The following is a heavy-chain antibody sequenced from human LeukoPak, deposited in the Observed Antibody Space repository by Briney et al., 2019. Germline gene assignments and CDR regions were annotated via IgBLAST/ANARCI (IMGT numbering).Heavy chain of an antibody. V-gene: IGHV1-69*13. J-gene: IGHJ4*02. CDR3: ARAQHLYSSSSPDYDFDY. D-gene: IGHD6-6*01. Sequence: SVKVSCNASGGTFSSYAISWVRQAPGQGLEWMGGIIPIFGTANYAQKFQGRVTITADESTSTAYMELRSLRSDDTAVYYCARAQHLYSSSSPDYDFDYWGQGTLVTVSS. CDR2: IIPIFGTA. CDR1: GGTFSSYA.